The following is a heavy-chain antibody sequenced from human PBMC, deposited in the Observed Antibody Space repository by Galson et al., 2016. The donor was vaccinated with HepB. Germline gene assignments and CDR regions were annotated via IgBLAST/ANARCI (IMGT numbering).Heavy chain of an antibody. Sequence: SLRLSCADSGFTFSNYGMHWVRQAPGKGLEWISYSDTSSTTTYYAESVRGRFTISRDNAKRLVHLQLNSLRVDDTAVYYCARDRGYCTGGNCYRFFDFWGQGIMVTVSS. CDR1: GFTFSNYG. CDR2: SDTSSTTT. D-gene: IGHD2-15*01. J-gene: IGHJ3*01. V-gene: IGHV3-48*01. CDR3: ARDRGYCTGGNCYRFFDF.